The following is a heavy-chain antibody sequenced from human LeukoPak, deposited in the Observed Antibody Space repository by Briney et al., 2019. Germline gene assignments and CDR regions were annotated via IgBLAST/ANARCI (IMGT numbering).Heavy chain of an antibody. D-gene: IGHD3-22*01. CDR2: IIPVFGTT. CDR1: GYSFTSHY. J-gene: IGHJ4*02. Sequence: GASVKVSCTASGYSFTSHYMHWVRQAPGQGLEWMGGIIPVFGTTTYAQKFQAKVTMTADKSTNTAYLEISSLTSDDTAVYYCARCSPGDSSNFYAVLQYWGQGTQVTVST. CDR3: ARCSPGDSSNFYAVLQY. V-gene: IGHV1-69*06.